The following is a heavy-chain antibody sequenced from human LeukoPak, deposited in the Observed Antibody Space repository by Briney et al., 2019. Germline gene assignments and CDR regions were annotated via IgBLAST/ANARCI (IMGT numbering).Heavy chain of an antibody. CDR1: GGSISPYY. D-gene: IGHD1-26*01. CDR2: IYHNGMT. Sequence: PSETLSLTCTVSGGSISPYYWSWIRQPPGKGLEWIAYIYHNGMTRYNPSLMSRVTISVDTSRNQFSLMLDSVTAADTAVYYCARHGWSHFLYWGQGTLVTVSS. J-gene: IGHJ4*02. CDR3: ARHGWSHFLY. V-gene: IGHV4-59*08.